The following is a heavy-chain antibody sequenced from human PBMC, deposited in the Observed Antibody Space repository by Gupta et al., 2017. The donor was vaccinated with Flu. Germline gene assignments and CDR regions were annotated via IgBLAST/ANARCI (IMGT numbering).Heavy chain of an antibody. CDR3: ARGGRMSVAASYFDF. J-gene: IGHJ4*02. CDR1: GFSMRNGHY. CDR2: IDRGYA. V-gene: IGHV4-38-2*01. Sequence: QVHLQESGPGLVKPSETLSLTCAVSGFSMRNGHYWGWLRQSPGKGLEWIATIDRGYAYYNPSLRSRVTISVDSSENQFSLNLYAVTATDRALYYCARGGRMSVAASYFDFWGQGILVTVSS. D-gene: IGHD6-19*01.